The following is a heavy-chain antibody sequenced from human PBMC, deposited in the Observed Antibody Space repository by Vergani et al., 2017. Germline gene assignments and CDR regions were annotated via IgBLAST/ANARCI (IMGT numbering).Heavy chain of an antibody. J-gene: IGHJ6*03. V-gene: IGHV3-30*18. CDR2: ISNDGSKK. D-gene: IGHD3-10*01. CDR3: AKAGSVTSGSLQYNFYMDV. Sequence: QVQLAESGGGRVQPGRSLRLSCAAFGFSFSSHAIHWVRQAPGKGLERVAVISNDGSKKYYADSVKGRFTISRDNSKNTLDLQMNSLRTQDTAVYYCAKAGSVTSGSLQYNFYMDVWGKGTTVTVS. CDR1: GFSFSSHA.